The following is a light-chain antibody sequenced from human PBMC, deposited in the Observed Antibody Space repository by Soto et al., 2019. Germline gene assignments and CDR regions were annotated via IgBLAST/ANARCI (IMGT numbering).Light chain of an antibody. CDR3: LLSYSGAAV. V-gene: IGLV7-46*01. J-gene: IGLJ7*01. CDR2: DTN. CDR1: TGAVTSGHY. Sequence: QAVVTQEASLTVSPGGTVTLTCGSSTGAVTSGHYPYWFQQKPGQAPRTLIFDTNRKHSWTPARFSGSLLGGKAALTLSGAQPEDEAEYFCLLSYSGAAVFGGGTQLNVL.